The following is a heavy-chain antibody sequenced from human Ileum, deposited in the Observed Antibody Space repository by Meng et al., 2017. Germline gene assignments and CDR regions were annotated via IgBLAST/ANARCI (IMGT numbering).Heavy chain of an antibody. CDR3: ARVGYSYGYPNFDY. D-gene: IGHD5-18*01. CDR2: ISSSSSYI. Sequence: VGFGGGRSKPGGSLTLSWSASGFTFSSYSMNWVRQAPGKGLEWVSSISSSSSYIYYADSVKGRFTISRDNAKNSLYLQMNSLRAEDTAVYYCARVGYSYGYPNFDYWGQGTLVTVSS. V-gene: IGHV3-21*01. J-gene: IGHJ4*02. CDR1: GFTFSSYS.